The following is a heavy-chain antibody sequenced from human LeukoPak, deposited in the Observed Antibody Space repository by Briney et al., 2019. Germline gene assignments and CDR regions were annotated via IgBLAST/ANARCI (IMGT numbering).Heavy chain of an antibody. J-gene: IGHJ4*02. CDR1: GGSFSGYY. CDR3: ARVMTTFVHFDY. V-gene: IGHV4-34*01. Sequence: SETLSLTCAVYGGSFSGYYWSWIRQPPGKGLEWIGEINHSGSTNYNPSLKSRVTISVDTSKNQFSLKLSSVTAADTAVYYCARVMTTFVHFDYWGQGTLVTVSS. CDR2: INHSGST. D-gene: IGHD3-16*01.